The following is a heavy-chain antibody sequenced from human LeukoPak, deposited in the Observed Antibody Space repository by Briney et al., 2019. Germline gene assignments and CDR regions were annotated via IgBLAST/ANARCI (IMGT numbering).Heavy chain of an antibody. V-gene: IGHV5-51*01. CDR1: GYSFTTYW. CDR3: ARGIGDLLYWNFDL. D-gene: IGHD1-26*01. J-gene: IGHJ2*01. Sequence: PGESLKISCKGSGYSFTTYWIGWVRQMPGKGLEWMGIIYLDDSDTRYTPSFQGQVTISADKSIGTAYLQWRSLRASDTAMYYCARGIGDLLYWNFDLWGRGTLVTVSS. CDR2: IYLDDSDT.